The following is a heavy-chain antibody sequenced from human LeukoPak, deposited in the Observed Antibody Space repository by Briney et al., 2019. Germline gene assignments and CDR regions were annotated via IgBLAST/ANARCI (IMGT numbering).Heavy chain of an antibody. CDR1: GFTFDDYA. CDR2: ISWNSGSI. D-gene: IGHD6-6*01. V-gene: IGHV3-9*01. Sequence: GGSLRLSCAASGFTFDDYAMHWVRQAPGKGLEWVSGISWNSGSIGYADSVKGRFTISIDNAKNSLYLQMNSLRAEDTALYYCAKDRSYSSSPVYFDYWGQGTLVTVSS. J-gene: IGHJ4*02. CDR3: AKDRSYSSSPVYFDY.